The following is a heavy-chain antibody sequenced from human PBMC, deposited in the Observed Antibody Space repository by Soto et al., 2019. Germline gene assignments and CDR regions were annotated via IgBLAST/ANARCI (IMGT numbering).Heavy chain of an antibody. CDR1: GGSFSGYY. CDR2: INHSGST. V-gene: IGHV4-34*01. J-gene: IGHJ4*02. D-gene: IGHD6-19*01. CDR3: SSLGIAVAGTLDPFDY. Sequence: QMQLQQWGAGLLKPSETLSLTCAVYGGSFSGYYWSWIRQPPGKGLEWIGEINHSGSTNYNPSLKSRVTISVDTSKNQFSLKLSSVTAADTAVYYCSSLGIAVAGTLDPFDYWGQGTLVTVSS.